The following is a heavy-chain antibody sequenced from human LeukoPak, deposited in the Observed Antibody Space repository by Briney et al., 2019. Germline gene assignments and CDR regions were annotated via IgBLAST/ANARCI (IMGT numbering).Heavy chain of an antibody. CDR3: ARDYEQWRYFDN. Sequence: GGSLRLSCAASGFTFSSYWTHWVRQAPGKGLVWVSRVNSDGSSTSYADSVKGRFTISRDNGKNTLYLQMNSLRVEDTAVYYCARDYEQWRYFDNWGQGTLVTVSS. D-gene: IGHD6-19*01. CDR1: GFTFSSYW. V-gene: IGHV3-74*01. CDR2: VNSDGSST. J-gene: IGHJ4*02.